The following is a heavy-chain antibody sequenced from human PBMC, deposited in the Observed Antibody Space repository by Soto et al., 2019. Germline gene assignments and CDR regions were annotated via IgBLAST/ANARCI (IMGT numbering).Heavy chain of an antibody. V-gene: IGHV3-23*01. CDR2: ISGSGIST. J-gene: IGHJ4*02. D-gene: IGHD6-6*01. CDR1: GFTFRSYA. Sequence: GGSLRLSCAASGFTFRSYAMSWVRQAPGKGLEWVSGISGSGISTHYADSVKGRFTVSRDNSKNTLYLQMNSLRAEDTAVYYCAKSITARPFDYWGQGAPVTVSS. CDR3: AKSITARPFDY.